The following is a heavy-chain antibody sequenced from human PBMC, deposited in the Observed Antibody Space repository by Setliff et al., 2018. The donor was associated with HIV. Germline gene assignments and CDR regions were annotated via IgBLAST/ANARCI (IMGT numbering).Heavy chain of an antibody. Sequence: ASVKVSCKASGYTFSNYGISWLRQAPGQGPEWMGWISGDNGDTNYAQKFQGRVTTTEDTSTDTAYMELSSLRPEDTAVYYCATRIRDGHRGYGYFDFWGQGTLVTVSS. CDR1: GYTFSNYG. J-gene: IGHJ4*02. CDR2: ISGDNGDT. V-gene: IGHV1-18*01. CDR3: ATRIRDGHRGYGYFDF. D-gene: IGHD5-12*01.